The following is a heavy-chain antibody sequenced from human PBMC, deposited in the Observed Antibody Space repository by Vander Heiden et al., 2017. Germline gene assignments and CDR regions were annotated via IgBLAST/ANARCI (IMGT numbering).Heavy chain of an antibody. D-gene: IGHD3-22*01. CDR1: GSSFSAAW. J-gene: IGHJ4*02. Sequence: EVQLVESGWGFGQPGGSRRPSCAAAGSSFSAAWMDWVRQATGKGLEWGVRIKSKTDGGTTDYAAPVKGRFTISRDDSKNKLYLQMNSLKTEDTAVYYCTTAAYYDSSGPYDYWGQGTLVTVSS. CDR2: IKSKTDGGTT. CDR3: TTAAYYDSSGPYDY. V-gene: IGHV3-15*07.